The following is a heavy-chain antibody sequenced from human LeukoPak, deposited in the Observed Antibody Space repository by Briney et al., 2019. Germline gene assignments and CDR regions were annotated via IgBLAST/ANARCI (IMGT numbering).Heavy chain of an antibody. CDR2: IIPILGIG. D-gene: IGHD1-26*01. Sequence: ASVKVSCKASGGTFSSYTISWVRQAPGQGLERMGRIIPILGIGNCAQKFQGRVTITADKSTSTAYMELSSLRSEDTAVYYCARDRVGADYGMDVWGQGTTVTVSS. J-gene: IGHJ6*02. CDR1: GGTFSSYT. V-gene: IGHV1-69*04. CDR3: ARDRVGADYGMDV.